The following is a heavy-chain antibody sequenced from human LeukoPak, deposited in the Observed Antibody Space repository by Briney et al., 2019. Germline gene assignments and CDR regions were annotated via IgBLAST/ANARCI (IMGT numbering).Heavy chain of an antibody. CDR2: ISYDGSNK. CDR1: GFTFSSDA. D-gene: IGHD5-24*01. V-gene: IGHV3-30-3*01. J-gene: IGHJ3*02. Sequence: GGSLRLSCAASGFTFSSDAMHWVRQAPGKGLEWVAVISYDGSNKFYADSVKGRFTFSRDNSKNTVYLQMDSLRAEDTAVYYCAGSEMATISGAFDIWGQGTMVTVSS. CDR3: AGSEMATISGAFDI.